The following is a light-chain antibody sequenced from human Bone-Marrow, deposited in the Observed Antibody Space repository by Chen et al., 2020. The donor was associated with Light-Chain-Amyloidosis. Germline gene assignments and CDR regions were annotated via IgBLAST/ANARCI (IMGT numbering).Light chain of an antibody. Sequence: EIVMTQSPASVTVSPGESVTLSCRASQSVRSNLAWYQQRPGQAPRLLISAASTRASNVPVRFSGSGSGTEFTLTFSTLQSEDFAVYYCQQYHDWPPITFGQGTRLEIK. CDR2: AAS. CDR3: QQYHDWPPIT. J-gene: IGKJ5*01. CDR1: QSVRSN. V-gene: IGKV3-15*01.